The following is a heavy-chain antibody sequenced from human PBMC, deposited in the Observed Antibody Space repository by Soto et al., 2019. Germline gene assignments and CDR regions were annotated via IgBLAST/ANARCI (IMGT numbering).Heavy chain of an antibody. J-gene: IGHJ4*02. Sequence: QVQLVQSGAEVKKPGSSVKVSCKASRDSFNNYAVTWVRQPPGQGLEWMGGLIPILGTANYAQKFQGRVTITADESTSTAYMELNSLRSEDTAVYYCATSYGTSWYGDYWGQGTLVTVSS. V-gene: IGHV1-69*01. D-gene: IGHD6-13*01. CDR3: ATSYGTSWYGDY. CDR2: LIPILGTA. CDR1: RDSFNNYA.